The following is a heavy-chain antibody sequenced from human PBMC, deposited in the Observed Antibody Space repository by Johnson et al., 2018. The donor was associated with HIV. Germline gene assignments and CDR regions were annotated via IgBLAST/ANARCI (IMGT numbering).Heavy chain of an antibody. Sequence: QLVESGGGVVQPGRSLRLSCAASGFTFSSYAMHWVRQAPGKGLEWVAVISYDGSNKYYADSVKGRFTISRDNSKNTLYLQMNSLRAEDTAVYYCARDRGVAVVIATEGGAFDIWGQGTLVTVSS. CDR2: ISYDGSNK. J-gene: IGHJ3*02. CDR1: GFTFSSYA. V-gene: IGHV3-30*04. CDR3: ARDRGVAVVIATEGGAFDI. D-gene: IGHD2-21*01.